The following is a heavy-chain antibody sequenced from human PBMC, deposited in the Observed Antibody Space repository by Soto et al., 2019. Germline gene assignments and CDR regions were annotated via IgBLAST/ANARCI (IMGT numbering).Heavy chain of an antibody. Sequence: GGSLRLSCAASGFTFTTYIMAWVRQAPGKGLEWISYISGSGGTIHYADSVKGRFTISRDNAKNSLYLQMNSLRAEDTAVYYCARDGPTVRGYYCGMDVWGQGTTVTVSS. V-gene: IGHV3-48*04. D-gene: IGHD3-10*01. CDR1: GFTFTTYI. CDR2: ISGSGGTI. CDR3: ARDGPTVRGYYCGMDV. J-gene: IGHJ6*02.